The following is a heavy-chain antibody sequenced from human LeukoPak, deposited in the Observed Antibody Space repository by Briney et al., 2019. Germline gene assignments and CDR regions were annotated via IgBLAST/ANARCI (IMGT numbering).Heavy chain of an antibody. CDR1: GGSISGYY. Sequence: PSETLSLTCTVSGGSISGYYWSWSRQPPGKGVEWIGNLYYMRGAWYKSSLKSRVTTSVDTSRNEFSLKLSSVTPADTAVYYCARDPDGYKFFDYWGRGRPVAVSS. V-gene: IGHV4-59*01. J-gene: IGHJ4*02. CDR2: LYYMRGA. CDR3: ARDPDGYKFFDY. D-gene: IGHD5-24*01.